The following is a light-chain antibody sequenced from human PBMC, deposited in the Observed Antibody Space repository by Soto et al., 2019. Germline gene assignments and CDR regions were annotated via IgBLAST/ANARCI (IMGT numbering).Light chain of an antibody. V-gene: IGKV2-30*01. CDR2: KGS. Sequence: EVMMTQSPLSLPVTLGQPASISCRSSQTLVFSDGNIYVSWFQQRPGQSPRRLMYKGSNRDSGVPDRFSGSGSGTDFTLKITRVEAEDVGVYYCMQGTGWPWTFGQGTKVEI. CDR3: MQGTGWPWT. CDR1: QTLVFSDGNIY. J-gene: IGKJ1*01.